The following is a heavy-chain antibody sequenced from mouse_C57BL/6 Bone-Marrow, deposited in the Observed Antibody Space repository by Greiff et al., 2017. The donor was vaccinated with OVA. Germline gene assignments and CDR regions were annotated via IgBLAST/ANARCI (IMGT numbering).Heavy chain of an antibody. CDR2: IYPGSGNT. CDR1: GYSFTSYY. CDR3: ARGDGNYGAMDY. V-gene: IGHV1-66*01. J-gene: IGHJ4*01. D-gene: IGHD2-1*01. Sequence: QVQLKESGPELVKPGASVKITCKASGYSFTSYYIHWVKQRPGQGLEWIGWIYPGSGNTKYNEKFKGKATLTADTSSSTAYMQLSSLTSEDSAVYYCARGDGNYGAMDYGGQGTSVTVSS.